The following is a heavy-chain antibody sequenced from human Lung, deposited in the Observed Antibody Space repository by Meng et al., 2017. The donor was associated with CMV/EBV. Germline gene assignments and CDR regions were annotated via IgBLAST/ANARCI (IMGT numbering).Heavy chain of an antibody. CDR3: LRRSGGSV. Sequence: QVPWRASGPALVKPSETRSLTCAVSGDSITNHNWWAWVRQPPGKGLEWIGEIPHRGSSAYNPSLKSRVSMSIDKSKNQFSLKLTSVTAADTAVYHCLRRSGGSVWGQGTLVTVSS. D-gene: IGHD3-10*01. J-gene: IGHJ1*01. V-gene: IGHV4-4*02. CDR2: IPHRGSS. CDR1: GDSITNHNW.